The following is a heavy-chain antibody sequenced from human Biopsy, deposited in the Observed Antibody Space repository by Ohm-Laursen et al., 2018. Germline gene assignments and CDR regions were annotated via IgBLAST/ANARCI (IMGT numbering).Heavy chain of an antibody. Sequence: SLRLSCSASGFTFDDHVMHWVPQAPGKDLEWVSGISWDGGSEGYADSVKGRFTISRDNAKNSLFLQMNSLTTEDTALYYCVRGYSSSWSGYLDHWGQGTLVTVSS. V-gene: IGHV3-9*01. J-gene: IGHJ4*02. D-gene: IGHD3-3*01. CDR3: VRGYSSSWSGYLDH. CDR2: ISWDGGSE. CDR1: GFTFDDHV.